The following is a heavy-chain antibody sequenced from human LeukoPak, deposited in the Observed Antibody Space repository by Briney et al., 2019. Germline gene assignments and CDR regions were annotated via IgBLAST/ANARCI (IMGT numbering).Heavy chain of an antibody. Sequence: GGSLRLSCAASGFTFSSYGMSWVRQAPGKGLEWVSAISGSGGSTYYADSVKGRFTISRDNSKKMVYLQMNSLRAEDTALYYCTRVLAVAYFDYWGQGTLVIVSS. CDR2: ISGSGGST. J-gene: IGHJ4*02. CDR3: TRVLAVAYFDY. V-gene: IGHV3-23*01. CDR1: GFTFSSYG. D-gene: IGHD6-19*01.